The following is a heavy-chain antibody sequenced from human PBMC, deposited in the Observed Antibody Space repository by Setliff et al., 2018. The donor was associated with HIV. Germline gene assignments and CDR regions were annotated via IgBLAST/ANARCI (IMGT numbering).Heavy chain of an antibody. V-gene: IGHV4-38-2*01. CDR3: ARHLLRGYIYIVFDY. J-gene: IGHJ4*02. D-gene: IGHD5-18*01. CDR1: ASSISSDYC. Sequence: SETLSLTCAVSASSISSDYCWGWVRQPPGKGLEWIGSTHHSGSTYYNPSLNSRVTISVDTSKNHFSLKLRSVTAADTAVYYCARHLLRGYIYIVFDYWGQGTLVTVSS. CDR2: THHSGST.